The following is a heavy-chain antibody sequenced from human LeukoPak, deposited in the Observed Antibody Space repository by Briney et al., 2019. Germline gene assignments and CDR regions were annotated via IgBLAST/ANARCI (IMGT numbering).Heavy chain of an antibody. D-gene: IGHD3-3*01. CDR1: GFTFSSYE. CDR2: ISYDGSNK. V-gene: IGHV3-30*04. Sequence: GGSLRLSCAASGFTFSSYEMNWVRQAPGKGLEWVAVISYDGSNKYYADSVKGRFTISRDNAKNSLYLQMNSLRAEDTAVYYCARDFWAHWYFDLWGRGTLVTVSS. J-gene: IGHJ2*01. CDR3: ARDFWAHWYFDL.